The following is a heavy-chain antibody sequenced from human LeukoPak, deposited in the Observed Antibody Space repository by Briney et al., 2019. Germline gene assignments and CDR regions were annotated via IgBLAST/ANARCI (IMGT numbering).Heavy chain of an antibody. D-gene: IGHD3-22*01. CDR3: ARLYDSSGYGFDY. Sequence: SETLSLTCTVSGGSISSYYWSWIRRPPGKGLEWIGYIYYSGSTNYNPSLKSRVTISVDTSKNQFSLKLSSVTAADTAVYYCARLYDSSGYGFDYWGQGTLVTVSS. V-gene: IGHV4-59*01. J-gene: IGHJ4*02. CDR2: IYYSGST. CDR1: GGSISSYY.